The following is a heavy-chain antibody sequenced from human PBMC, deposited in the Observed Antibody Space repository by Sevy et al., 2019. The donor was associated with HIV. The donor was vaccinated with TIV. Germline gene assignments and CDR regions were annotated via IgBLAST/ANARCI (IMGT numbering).Heavy chain of an antibody. D-gene: IGHD2-21*02. Sequence: GGSLRLSCAASGFTFSNYAMTWVRQAPGKGLEWVSIMIGSGGTTYYADSVNGRFTVSRDNSKNTLYLQMNSLRAEDTAVYYCAKDGVHGGNFEYFHHWGQGTLVTVSS. V-gene: IGHV3-23*01. J-gene: IGHJ1*01. CDR2: MIGSGGTT. CDR3: AKDGVHGGNFEYFHH. CDR1: GFTFSNYA.